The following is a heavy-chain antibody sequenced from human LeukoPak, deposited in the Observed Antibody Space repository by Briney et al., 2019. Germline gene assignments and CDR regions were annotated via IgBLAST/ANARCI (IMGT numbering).Heavy chain of an antibody. Sequence: ASVKVSCKASGGTFSNYAINWVRQAPGQGLEWMGRIIPILGIANYAQKFQGRVTITADKSTSTAYMELSSLRSEDSAVYYCARDRSPAYGSGSPTWGQGTLVTVSS. CDR3: ARDRSPAYGSGSPT. CDR1: GGTFSNYA. CDR2: IIPILGIA. D-gene: IGHD3-10*01. V-gene: IGHV1-69*04. J-gene: IGHJ4*02.